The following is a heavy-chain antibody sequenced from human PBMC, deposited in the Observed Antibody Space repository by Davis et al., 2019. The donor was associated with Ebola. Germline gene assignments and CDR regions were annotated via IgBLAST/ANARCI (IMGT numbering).Heavy chain of an antibody. Sequence: GGSLRLSCAASGFTFSSYGMHWIRQAPGKGLEWVSYISSSSSTIYYADSVKGRFTISRDNAKNSLYLQMNSLRDEDTAVYYCARDRNTYYYYGMDVWGQGTTVTVSS. CDR1: GFTFSSYG. V-gene: IGHV3-48*02. CDR2: ISSSSSTI. J-gene: IGHJ6*02. CDR3: ARDRNTYYYYGMDV. D-gene: IGHD1-14*01.